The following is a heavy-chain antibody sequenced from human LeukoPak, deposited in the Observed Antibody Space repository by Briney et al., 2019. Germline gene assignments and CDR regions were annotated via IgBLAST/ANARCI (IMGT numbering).Heavy chain of an antibody. D-gene: IGHD3-10*01. CDR2: IYTSGGT. J-gene: IGHJ6*03. V-gene: IGHV4-4*07. CDR1: GGSISSYY. Sequence: SETLSLTCTVSGGSISSYYWSWIRQPAGKGLEWIGRIYTSGGTNYNPSLKSRVTMSVDTSKNQFSLKLSSVTAADTAVYYCARDLRGVHYYYYMDVWGKGTTVTVSS. CDR3: ARDLRGVHYYYYMDV.